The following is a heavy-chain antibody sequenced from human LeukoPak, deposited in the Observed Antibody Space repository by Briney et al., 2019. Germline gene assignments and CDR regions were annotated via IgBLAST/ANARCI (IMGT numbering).Heavy chain of an antibody. D-gene: IGHD2/OR15-2a*01. CDR2: ISSNGGST. CDR3: AKDGSMPWGYYMDV. CDR1: GFTFSSYA. Sequence: GGSLRLSCAASGFTFSSYAMRWVRQAPGKGLEYVSAISSNGGSTYYANSVKGRFTISRDNAKNSLYLEMNSLRAEDTAVYYCAKDGSMPWGYYMDVWGKGTTVTISS. V-gene: IGHV3-64*01. J-gene: IGHJ6*03.